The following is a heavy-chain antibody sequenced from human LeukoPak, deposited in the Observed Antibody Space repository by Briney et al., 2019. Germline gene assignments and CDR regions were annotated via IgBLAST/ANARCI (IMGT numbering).Heavy chain of an antibody. D-gene: IGHD6-13*01. CDR2: IRYDGSDK. CDR1: GFTFSSYG. CDR3: AKDQSWAAAGSFDY. J-gene: IGHJ4*02. Sequence: PGGSLRLSCAASGFTFSSYGMHWVRQAPGKGLEGVAFIRYDGSDKYYADSVKGRFTISRDNSKNTLYLQMNSLRAEDTAVYYCAKDQSWAAAGSFDYWGQGTLVTVSS. V-gene: IGHV3-30*02.